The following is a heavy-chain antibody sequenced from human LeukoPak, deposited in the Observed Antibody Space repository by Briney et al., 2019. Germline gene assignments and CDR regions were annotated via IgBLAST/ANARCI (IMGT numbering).Heavy chain of an antibody. CDR2: INSDRSST. CDR1: GSTFSSYW. D-gene: IGHD3-16*01. CDR3: ARVAWGSAADAFDI. V-gene: IGHV3-74*01. J-gene: IGHJ3*02. Sequence: PGGSLRLSCAASGSTFSSYWMHWVRQAPGKGLVWVSRINSDRSSTSYADSGKGRFTISRDNAKSTLYLQMNSLRAEDTAVYYCARVAWGSAADAFDIWGQGTMVTVSS.